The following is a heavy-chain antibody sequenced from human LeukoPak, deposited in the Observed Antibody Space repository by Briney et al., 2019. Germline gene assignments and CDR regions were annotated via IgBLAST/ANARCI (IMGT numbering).Heavy chain of an antibody. V-gene: IGHV3-53*01. Sequence: GGSLRLSCAASGFTVSSNYMSWVRQAPGKGLEWVSVIYSGGSTYYADSVKGRFTISRDNSKNTLYLQMNNLRTEDAAVYYCASGSGSYRTPYYYMDVWGKGTTVTVSS. J-gene: IGHJ6*03. CDR1: GFTVSSNY. D-gene: IGHD3-10*01. CDR3: ASGSGSYRTPYYYMDV. CDR2: IYSGGST.